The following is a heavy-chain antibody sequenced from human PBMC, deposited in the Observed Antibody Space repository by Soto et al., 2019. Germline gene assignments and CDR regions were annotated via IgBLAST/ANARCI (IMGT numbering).Heavy chain of an antibody. CDR2: IVVGSGNT. CDR3: AAADGDGDQFDY. CDR1: GFTFTSSA. V-gene: IGHV1-58*01. D-gene: IGHD4-17*01. J-gene: IGHJ4*02. Sequence: QMQLVQSGPEVKKPGTSVKVSCKASGFTFTSSAVQWVRQARGQRLEWIGWIVVGSGNTNYAQKFQERVTITRDMSTSTAYMELRSLRSEDTAVYYCAAADGDGDQFDYWGQGTLVTVSS.